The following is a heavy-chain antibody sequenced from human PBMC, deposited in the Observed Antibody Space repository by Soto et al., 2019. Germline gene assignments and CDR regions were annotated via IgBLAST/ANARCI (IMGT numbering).Heavy chain of an antibody. Sequence: SGPTLVNPTQTPTLTCTFSGFSLSTSGVGVGWIRQPPGKALEWLALIYWDDDKRYSPSLKSRLTITKDTSKNQVVLTMTNMDPVDTATYYCAHRPGYCSGGSCHPFDYWGQGTLVTVSS. CDR2: IYWDDDK. CDR3: AHRPGYCSGGSCHPFDY. D-gene: IGHD2-15*01. CDR1: GFSLSTSGVG. V-gene: IGHV2-5*02. J-gene: IGHJ4*02.